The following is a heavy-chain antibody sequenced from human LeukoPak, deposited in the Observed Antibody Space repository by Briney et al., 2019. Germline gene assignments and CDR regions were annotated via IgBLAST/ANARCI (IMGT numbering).Heavy chain of an antibody. D-gene: IGHD3-16*02. CDR3: TRQAPGRLGELSLSYYFDY. CDR2: IRSKANSYAT. J-gene: IGHJ4*02. V-gene: IGHV3-73*01. CDR1: GFTFSGSA. Sequence: GGSLRLSCAASGFTFSGSAMHWVRQASGKGLEWVGRIRSKANSYATAYAASVKGRFTISRDDSKNTAYLQMNSLKTEDMAVYYCTRQAPGRLGELSLSYYFDYWGQGTLVTVSS.